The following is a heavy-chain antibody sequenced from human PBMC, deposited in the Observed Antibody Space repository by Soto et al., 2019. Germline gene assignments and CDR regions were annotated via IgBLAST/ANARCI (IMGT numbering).Heavy chain of an antibody. D-gene: IGHD6-19*01. Sequence: QVQLVESGGGVVQPGRSLRLSCAASGFTFSSYAMHWVRQAPGKGLEWVAIISHDGSNKYYVDSVKGRFTISRDNSXXTLFLQMNSLSTEDTAVYYCARTAVPAWFGLYFDYWGQGTLVTVSS. CDR1: GFTFSSYA. V-gene: IGHV3-30-3*01. CDR2: ISHDGSNK. CDR3: ARTAVPAWFGLYFDY. J-gene: IGHJ4*02.